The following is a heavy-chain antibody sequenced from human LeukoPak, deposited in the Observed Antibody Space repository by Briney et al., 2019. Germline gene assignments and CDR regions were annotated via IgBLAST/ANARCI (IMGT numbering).Heavy chain of an antibody. D-gene: IGHD3-10*01. V-gene: IGHV4-59*01. CDR2: IYYSGST. CDR3: ARDAGYYGSGSLDV. J-gene: IGHJ6*04. Sequence: SETLSLTCTVSGGSISSYYWSWIRQPPGKGLEWIGYIYYSGSTNYNPSLKRRVTISVDTSKNQFSLKLSSVTAADTAVYYCARDAGYYGSGSLDVWGKGTTVTVSS. CDR1: GGSISSYY.